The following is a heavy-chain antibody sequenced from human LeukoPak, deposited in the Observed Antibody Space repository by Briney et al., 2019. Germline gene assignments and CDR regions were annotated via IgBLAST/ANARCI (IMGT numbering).Heavy chain of an antibody. V-gene: IGHV1-8*01. CDR3: ARGFPHAFDI. J-gene: IGHJ3*02. Sequence: ASVKVSCKASGYTFTSYDINWVRQPTGQGLEWMGWMNPNSGNTGYAQKFQGRVTMARNTSISTAYMELSRLRSEDTAVYYCARGFPHAFDIWGQGTMVTVSS. CDR1: GYTFTSYD. CDR2: MNPNSGNT.